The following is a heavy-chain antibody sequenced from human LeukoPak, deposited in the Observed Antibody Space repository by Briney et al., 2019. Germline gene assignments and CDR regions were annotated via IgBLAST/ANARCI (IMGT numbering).Heavy chain of an antibody. CDR3: ARSIGSKYSSGWYYY. CDR2: ISAYNGNT. CDR1: GYSFTSNV. V-gene: IGHV1-18*01. J-gene: IGHJ4*02. D-gene: IGHD6-19*01. Sequence: GASVKVSCKASGYSFTSNVISWVRQAPGQGLEWMGWISAYNGNTNYAQKLQGRVTMTTDTSTSTAYMELRSLRSDDTAVYYCARSIGSKYSSGWYYYWGQGTLVTVSS.